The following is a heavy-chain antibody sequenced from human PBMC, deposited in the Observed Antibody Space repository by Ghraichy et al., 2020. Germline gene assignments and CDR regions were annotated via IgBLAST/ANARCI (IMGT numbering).Heavy chain of an antibody. CDR1: GYTFTGYY. J-gene: IGHJ5*02. D-gene: IGHD6-13*01. CDR3: ARDSSSWYSDPNWFDP. CDR2: INPNSGGT. Sequence: ASVKVSCKASGYTFTGYYMHWVRQAPGQGLEWMGWINPNSGGTNYAQKFQGRVTMTRDTSISTAYMELSRLRSDDTAVYYCARDSSSWYSDPNWFDPWGQGTLVTVSS. V-gene: IGHV1-2*02.